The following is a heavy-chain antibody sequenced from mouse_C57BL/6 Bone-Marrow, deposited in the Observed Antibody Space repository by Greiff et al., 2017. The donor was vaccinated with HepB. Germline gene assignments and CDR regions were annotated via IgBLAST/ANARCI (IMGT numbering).Heavy chain of an antibody. CDR1: GYSITSGYY. J-gene: IGHJ4*01. CDR3: ASKLGRRVDY. Sequence: LVASGPGLVKPSQSLSLTCSVTGYSITSGYYWNWIRQFPGNKLEWMGYISYDGSNNYNPSLKNRISITRDTSKNQFCLKLNSVTTEDTATYYCASKLGRRVDYWGQGTSVTVSS. CDR2: ISYDGSN. V-gene: IGHV3-6*01. D-gene: IGHD4-1*01.